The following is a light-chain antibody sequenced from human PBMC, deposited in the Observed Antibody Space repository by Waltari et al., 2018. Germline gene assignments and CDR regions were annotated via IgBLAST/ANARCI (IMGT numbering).Light chain of an antibody. J-gene: IGLJ2*01. CDR2: DNN. CDR3: ATWDGSLSVVL. V-gene: IGLV1-51*01. Sequence: QSVLTQPPSVSAAPGQKVTISCSASTSTIGNNYVSWYQQPPGTAPKRLIYDNNKRPSGIPDRFSGSNSGTSATLGITGLQTGDEADYYCATWDGSLSVVLFGGGTKVTVL. CDR1: TSTIGNNY.